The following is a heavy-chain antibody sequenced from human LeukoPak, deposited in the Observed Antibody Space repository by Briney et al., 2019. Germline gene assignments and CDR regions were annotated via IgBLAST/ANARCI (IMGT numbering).Heavy chain of an antibody. D-gene: IGHD5-18*01. J-gene: IGHJ4*02. Sequence: GGSLRLSCAASGFTFSSYAMHWVRQAPGKGLEWVAVISYDGSNKYYADSVKGRFTISRDNSKNTLYLQMNSLRAEDTAVYYCARDFGCGYSYGSAGPETVHYWGQGTLVTVSS. V-gene: IGHV3-30-3*01. CDR2: ISYDGSNK. CDR3: ARDFGCGYSYGSAGPETVHY. CDR1: GFTFSSYA.